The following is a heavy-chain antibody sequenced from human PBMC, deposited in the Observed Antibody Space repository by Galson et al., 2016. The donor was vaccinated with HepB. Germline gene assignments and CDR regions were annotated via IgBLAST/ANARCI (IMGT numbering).Heavy chain of an antibody. V-gene: IGHV1-3*01. J-gene: IGHJ4*02. CDR3: ATGGMRGGYNLWWGVFEY. D-gene: IGHD5-24*01. CDR2: INAGNGNA. CDR1: GYTFTSYI. Sequence: SVKVSCKASGYTFTSYIMHWVRQAPGQRLEWMGWINAGNGNAKYSQKFQARVTITRDTSANTAYMELSSLRSEDTAVYYCATGGMRGGYNLWWGVFEYWGQGTLVTVSS.